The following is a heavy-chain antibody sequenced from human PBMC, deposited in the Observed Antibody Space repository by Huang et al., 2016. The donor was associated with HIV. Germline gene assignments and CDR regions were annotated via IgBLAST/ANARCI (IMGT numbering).Heavy chain of an antibody. V-gene: IGHV3-21*02. CDR3: ARVDSTANMMGVDL. D-gene: IGHD2-21*02. J-gene: IGHJ4*02. CDR1: GFAFSDYG. Sequence: EVQLVESGGGQVHPGGSLRLSCAGSGFAFSDYGMKWVRQAPGEGLEWVASISSDGNYIYYADSVRGRFTIPRDNAKNSLSLQINILGAEDTAVYYCARVDSTANMMGVDLWGRGTLVTVFS. CDR2: ISSDGNYI.